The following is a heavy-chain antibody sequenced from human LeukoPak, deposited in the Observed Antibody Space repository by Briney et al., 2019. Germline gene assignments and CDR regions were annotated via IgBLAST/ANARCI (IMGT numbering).Heavy chain of an antibody. V-gene: IGHV4-34*01. J-gene: IGHJ4*02. D-gene: IGHD3-22*01. Sequence: SETLSLTCAVYGGSFSGYYWSWIRQPPGKGLEWIGEINHSGSTNYNPSLKSRVTISVDTSKNQFSLKLSSVTAADTAVYYCAKAGPVIVVAKYYFDYWGQGTLVTVSS. CDR1: GGSFSGYY. CDR3: AKAGPVIVVAKYYFDY. CDR2: INHSGST.